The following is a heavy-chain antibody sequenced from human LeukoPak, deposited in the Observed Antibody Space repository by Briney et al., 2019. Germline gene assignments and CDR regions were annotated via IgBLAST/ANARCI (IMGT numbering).Heavy chain of an antibody. V-gene: IGHV4-38-2*01. J-gene: IGHJ4*02. CDR3: ARHALYDLWSGRTYYFDY. CDR1: GYSISSGYY. Sequence: SETLSLTCAVSGYSISSGYYWGWIRQPPGKGLGWIGSIYHNGSTYYNPSLKSRVTISVDTSKNQFYLKLSSVTAADTAVYYCARHALYDLWSGRTYYFDYWGQGTLVTVSS. CDR2: IYHNGST. D-gene: IGHD3-3*01.